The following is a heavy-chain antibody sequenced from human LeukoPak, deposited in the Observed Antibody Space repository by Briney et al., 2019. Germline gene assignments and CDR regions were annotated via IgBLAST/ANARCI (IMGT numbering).Heavy chain of an antibody. V-gene: IGHV4-4*07. D-gene: IGHD6-13*01. J-gene: IGHJ6*02. CDR3: AGGYQQLVGPYYYYGMDV. CDR2: IYTSGST. Sequence: SETLSLTCTVSGGSISSYYWSWIRQPAGKGLEWIGRIYTSGSTNYDPSLKSRVTMSVNTSKNQFSLKLSSVTAADTAVYYCAGGYQQLVGPYYYYGMDVWGQGTTVTVSS. CDR1: GGSISSYY.